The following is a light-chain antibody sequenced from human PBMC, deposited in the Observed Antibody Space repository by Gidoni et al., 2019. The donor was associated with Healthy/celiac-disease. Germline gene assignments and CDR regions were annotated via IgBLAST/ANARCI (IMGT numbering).Light chain of an antibody. V-gene: IGKV3-15*01. CDR3: QQYNNSPTRYT. CDR1: QSVSSN. CDR2: GAS. Sequence: EIVMTQSPATLSVSPGERASQSVSSNLAWYQQKPGQAPRLLKPGASTRATGIPARFSGSGSGTEFTLTISSLQSEDFAVYSCQQYNNSPTRYTFGQXTKLEIK. J-gene: IGKJ2*01.